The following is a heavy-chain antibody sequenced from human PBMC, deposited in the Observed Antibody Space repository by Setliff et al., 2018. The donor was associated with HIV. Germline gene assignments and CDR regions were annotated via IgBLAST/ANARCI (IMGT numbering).Heavy chain of an antibody. CDR2: INFSGRT. CDR1: GGSISSSTYY. Sequence: PSETLSLTCTVSGGSISSSTYYWGWIRQPPGKGLEWIGSINFSGRTYYNPSLKSRVTMSLDKSKNQFSLNLSSVTAADTAQYYCARGALPAYDLYYFDYWGQGIQVTVSS. CDR3: ARGALPAYDLYYFDY. D-gene: IGHD2-21*01. V-gene: IGHV4-39*07. J-gene: IGHJ4*02.